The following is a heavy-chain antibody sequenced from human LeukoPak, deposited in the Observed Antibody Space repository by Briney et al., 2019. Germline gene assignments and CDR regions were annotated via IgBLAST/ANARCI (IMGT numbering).Heavy chain of an antibody. CDR2: IYSTGST. CDR1: GGSITSGNFY. D-gene: IGHD1-26*01. V-gene: IGHV4-61*02. Sequence: PSETLSLTCTASGGSITSGNFYWSWIRQSAGKGLEWIGRIYSTGSTNYNPSLKSRVTISVDRSKNQFSLMLKSVTAADTAVYYCARAVGSSESNWFDPWGQGTQATVSS. CDR3: ARAVGSSESNWFDP. J-gene: IGHJ5*02.